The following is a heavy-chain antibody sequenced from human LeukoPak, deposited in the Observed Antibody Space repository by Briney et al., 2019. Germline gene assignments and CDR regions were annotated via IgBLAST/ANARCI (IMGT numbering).Heavy chain of an antibody. D-gene: IGHD3-3*01. CDR3: AKTFAFWSGRWDAFDI. J-gene: IGHJ3*02. CDR1: GFTFSSYG. V-gene: IGHV3-30*02. Sequence: SGGSLRLSCAASGFTFSSYGMHWVRQAPGKGLEWVAFIRYDGSNKYYADSVKGRFTISRDNSKNTLYLQMNSLRAEDTAVYYCAKTFAFWSGRWDAFDIWGQGTMVTVSS. CDR2: IRYDGSNK.